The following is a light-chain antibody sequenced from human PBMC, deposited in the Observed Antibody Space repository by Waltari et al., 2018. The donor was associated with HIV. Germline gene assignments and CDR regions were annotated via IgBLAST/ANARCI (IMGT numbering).Light chain of an antibody. J-gene: IGLJ1*01. Sequence: SYVLTQPPSVSVAPGKPARITCGGNNIGRKSVHWYQQKPGQAPVLVIYYDSDRPSGIPERFSGSNSGNTATLTISRVEAGDEVDYYCQVWDSSSDTYVFGTGTKVTVL. CDR2: YDS. V-gene: IGLV3-21*04. CDR1: NIGRKS. CDR3: QVWDSSSDTYV.